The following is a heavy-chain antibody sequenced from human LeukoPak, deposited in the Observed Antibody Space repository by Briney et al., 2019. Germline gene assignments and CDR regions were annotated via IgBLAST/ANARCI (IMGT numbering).Heavy chain of an antibody. Sequence: SETLSLTCTVSGGSISSSSYYWGWIRQPPGKGLEWIGSIYYSGSPYYNPSLKSRVTISVDTSKKQFSLKLSSVTAAAAAVYYCERHVGVITMVRGVINNNWSDPWGEGTLVTVSS. CDR1: GGSISSSSYY. CDR3: ERHVGVITMVRGVINNNWSDP. J-gene: IGHJ5*02. D-gene: IGHD3-10*01. V-gene: IGHV4-39*01. CDR2: IYYSGSP.